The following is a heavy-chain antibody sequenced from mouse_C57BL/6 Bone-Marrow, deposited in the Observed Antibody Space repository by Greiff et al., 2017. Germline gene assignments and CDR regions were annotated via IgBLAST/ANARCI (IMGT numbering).Heavy chain of an antibody. V-gene: IGHV1-64*01. J-gene: IGHJ3*01. Sequence: QVQLQQPGAELVKPGASVKMSCKASGYTFTSYWITWVKQRPGQGLEWIGMIHPNSGSTNYNEKFKSKATLTVDKSSSTAYMQLSSLTSEDSAVYYCARGGPSFAYWGQGTLVTVSA. CDR1: GYTFTSYW. CDR3: ARGGPSFAY. CDR2: IHPNSGST.